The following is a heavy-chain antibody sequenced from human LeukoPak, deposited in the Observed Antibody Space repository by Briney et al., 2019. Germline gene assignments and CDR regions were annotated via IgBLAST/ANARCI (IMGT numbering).Heavy chain of an antibody. CDR3: AKFPRRGYIYDFDY. Sequence: PGGSLRLSCAASGFTFSIYNMNWVRQAPGKGLEWVSFIRSSSSYIYYADSVKGRFTISRDNSKNTLYLQMNSLRAEDTAVYYCAKFPRRGYIYDFDYWGQGTLVTVSS. J-gene: IGHJ4*02. CDR2: IRSSSSYI. V-gene: IGHV3-21*04. CDR1: GFTFSIYN. D-gene: IGHD5-18*01.